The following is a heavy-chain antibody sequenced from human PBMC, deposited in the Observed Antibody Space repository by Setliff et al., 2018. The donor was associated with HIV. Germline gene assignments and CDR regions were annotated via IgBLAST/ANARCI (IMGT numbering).Heavy chain of an antibody. J-gene: IGHJ5*01. CDR2: INTGNGNT. V-gene: IGHV1-3*04. CDR1: EYTFTNYY. Sequence: ASVKVSCKASEYTFTNYYIHWVRQGPGQGLEWVGWINTGNGNTKYSQKFQDRVTITRDTSANTGYMELSGLRSEDTAVYYCARDRVPKRGYTYREPDFDSWGQGTLVTVSS. CDR3: ARDRVPKRGYTYREPDFDS. D-gene: IGHD5-12*01.